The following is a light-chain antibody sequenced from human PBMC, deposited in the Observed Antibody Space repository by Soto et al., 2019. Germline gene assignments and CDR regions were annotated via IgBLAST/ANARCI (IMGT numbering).Light chain of an antibody. Sequence: EIVLTQSPGTLSLSPGVRATLSCRASQSVSSSYLAWYHQKPGQAPRLLIYGASSRATGIPDRFSGSGSGTGFTLTISRLEPEDFAVYYCQQYGCSSWMFGQGTKVEIQ. CDR1: QSVSSSY. J-gene: IGKJ1*01. CDR2: GAS. CDR3: QQYGCSSWM. V-gene: IGKV3-20*01.